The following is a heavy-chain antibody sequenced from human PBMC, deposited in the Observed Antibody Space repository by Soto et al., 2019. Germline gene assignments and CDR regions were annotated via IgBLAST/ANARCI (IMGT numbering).Heavy chain of an antibody. V-gene: IGHV3-48*01. D-gene: IGHD6-13*01. Sequence: GGSLRLSCAASGFTFSSYSMNWVRQAPGKGLEWVSYISSSSSTIYYADSVKGRFTISRDNAKNSLYLQMNSLRAEDTAVYYCARDSSSWPRASYYFDYWGQGTLVTVSS. CDR2: ISSSSSTI. CDR3: ARDSSSWPRASYYFDY. J-gene: IGHJ4*02. CDR1: GFTFSSYS.